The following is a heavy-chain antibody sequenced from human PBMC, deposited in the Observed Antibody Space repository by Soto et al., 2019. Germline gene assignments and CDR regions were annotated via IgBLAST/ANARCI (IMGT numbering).Heavy chain of an antibody. V-gene: IGHV1-69*13. CDR1: GGTFSSYA. Sequence: SVKVSCKASGGTFSSYAISWVLQAPGQGLEWMGWIIPIFGTANYAQKFQGRVTITADESTSTAYMELSSLRSEDTAVYYCAREKCRGGSGYLDALDIWGQGTMVTVSS. CDR3: AREKCRGGSGYLDALDI. D-gene: IGHD2-15*01. CDR2: IIPIFGTA. J-gene: IGHJ3*02.